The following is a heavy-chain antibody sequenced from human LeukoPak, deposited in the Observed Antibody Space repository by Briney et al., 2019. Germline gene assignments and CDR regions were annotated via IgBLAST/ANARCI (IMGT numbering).Heavy chain of an antibody. CDR2: IHSNGIDT. V-gene: IGHV3-30*02. CDR1: GFSFNDCG. D-gene: IGHD3-9*01. Sequence: GGSLRLSCAVSGFSFNDCGIHWVRQAPGEGLEWISFIHSNGIDTFYGDSVKGRFTVSRDNSKNTLYLQMNRLRVDDAAVYYCAKSLGSKRYLDFMDVWGKGTTITVSS. CDR3: AKSLGSKRYLDFMDV. J-gene: IGHJ6*03.